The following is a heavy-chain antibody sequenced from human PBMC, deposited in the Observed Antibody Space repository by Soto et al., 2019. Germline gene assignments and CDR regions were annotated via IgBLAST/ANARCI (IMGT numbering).Heavy chain of an antibody. V-gene: IGHV4-39*01. CDR3: VRSVVASAATSFDY. J-gene: IGHJ4*01. D-gene: IGHD3-22*01. Sequence: EPRRRTESVSGGSTSSCNYYWGWIRQPPGKGLEWIGSIFSRGTTYYNPFLKSRVAISVDTSRNQFSLNLRSVTAADTVVYYSVRSVVASAATSFDYWGHGILVTVSS. CDR2: IFSRGTT. CDR1: GGSTSSCNYY.